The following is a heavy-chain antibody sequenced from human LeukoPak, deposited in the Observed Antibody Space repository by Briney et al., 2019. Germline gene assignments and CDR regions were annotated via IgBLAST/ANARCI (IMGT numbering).Heavy chain of an antibody. J-gene: IGHJ4*02. D-gene: IGHD3-3*01. Sequence: SVKVSCKASGGTFSSYAISWVRQAPGQGLEWMGGIIPIFGTANYAQKFQGRVTITADESTSTAYMELSSLRSDDTAVYYCAGLYYDFWSGHYYFDYWGQGTLVTVSS. CDR2: IIPIFGTA. CDR1: GGTFSSYA. CDR3: AGLYYDFWSGHYYFDY. V-gene: IGHV1-69*13.